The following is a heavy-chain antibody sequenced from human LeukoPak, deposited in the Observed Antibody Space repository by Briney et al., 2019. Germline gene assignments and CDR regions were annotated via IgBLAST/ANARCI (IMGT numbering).Heavy chain of an antibody. J-gene: IGHJ3*02. CDR3: AGVLLWFGELDWRAFDI. CDR1: GYTFTGYY. V-gene: IGHV1-2*02. CDR2: LNPNSGGT. Sequence: GASVKVSCKASGYTFTGYYMHWVRQAPGQGLEWMGWLNPNSGGTNYAQKFQGRVTMTRDTSISTAYMELSRLRSDDTAVYYCAGVLLWFGELDWRAFDIWGQGTMVTVSS. D-gene: IGHD3-10*01.